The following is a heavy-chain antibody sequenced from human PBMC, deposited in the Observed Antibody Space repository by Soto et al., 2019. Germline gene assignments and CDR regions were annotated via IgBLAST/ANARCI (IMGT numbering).Heavy chain of an antibody. CDR1: GFTFSSYG. CDR3: ARPLAAGYYYYGMDV. Sequence: GGSVRLSCAASGFTFSSYGMHWVRQAPGKGLEWVAVIWYDGSNKYYADSVKGRFTISRDNSKNTLYLQMNSLRAEDTAVYYCARPLAAGYYYYGMDVWGQGTTVTVSS. J-gene: IGHJ6*02. CDR2: IWYDGSNK. D-gene: IGHD6-25*01. V-gene: IGHV3-33*01.